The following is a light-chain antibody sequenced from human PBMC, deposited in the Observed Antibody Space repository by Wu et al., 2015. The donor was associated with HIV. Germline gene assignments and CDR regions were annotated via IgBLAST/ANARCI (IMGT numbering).Light chain of an antibody. V-gene: IGKV3-20*01. J-gene: IGKJ5*01. Sequence: EIVLTQSPGTLSLSPGERATLSCRASQSVSSSYLAWYQQKPGQAPRLLIYDASSRATGIPDRFSGSGSGADFTLTISRLEPEDFAVYYCQQYGNSPRITFGQGTRVEI. CDR2: DAS. CDR1: QSVSSSY. CDR3: QQYGNSPRIT.